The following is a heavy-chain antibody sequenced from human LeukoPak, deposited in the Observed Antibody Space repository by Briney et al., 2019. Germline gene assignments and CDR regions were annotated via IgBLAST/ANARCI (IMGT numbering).Heavy chain of an antibody. D-gene: IGHD2-2*01. V-gene: IGHV4-39*01. Sequence: PSETLSLSCTVSGGSISSSSYYWVWIRQPPGRGLEWIGSIYYSGSTYYNPSLKSRVTISVDTSKNQFSLKLSSVTAADTAVYYCARRQSTYCSSTSCYRRDVDYWGQGTLVTVSS. J-gene: IGHJ4*02. CDR3: ARRQSTYCSSTSCYRRDVDY. CDR2: IYYSGST. CDR1: GGSISSSSYY.